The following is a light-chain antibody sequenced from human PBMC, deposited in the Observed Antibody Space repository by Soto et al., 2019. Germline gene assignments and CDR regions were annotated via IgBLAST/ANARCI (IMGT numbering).Light chain of an antibody. V-gene: IGLV2-14*01. CDR1: SGDVGAYNY. CDR3: SSFTNTYSYV. J-gene: IGLJ1*01. Sequence: QSVLTQPASVSGSPGQSITISCTGTSGDVGAYNYVSWYQQHPGKAPRLMICDVSNRPSGASNRFSGSKSGNTASLTISGLQAEDEADYYCSSFTNTYSYVFGTGTKVTVL. CDR2: DVS.